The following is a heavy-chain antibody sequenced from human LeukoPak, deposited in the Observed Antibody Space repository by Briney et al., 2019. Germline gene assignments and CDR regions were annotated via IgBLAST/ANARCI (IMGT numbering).Heavy chain of an antibody. CDR3: TLGGDGRWYYYYGMDV. D-gene: IGHD2-21*01. Sequence: ASVKVSCKAYGYTFTGYFMHWVRQAPGQGLEWMGWINPNSGGTHYAQKFQGRVTMTRDTSISTAYMELSRLRSDDTAVYYCTLGGDGRWYYYYGMDVWGQGTTVTVSS. J-gene: IGHJ6*02. CDR1: GYTFTGYF. CDR2: INPNSGGT. V-gene: IGHV1-2*02.